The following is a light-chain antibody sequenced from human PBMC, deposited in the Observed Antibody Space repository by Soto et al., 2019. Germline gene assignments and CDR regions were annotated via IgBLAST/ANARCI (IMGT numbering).Light chain of an antibody. J-gene: IGKJ1*01. CDR3: QHSGT. Sequence: EIVLTQSPVTLSLSPGERAIISCRASQNLGSIYLAWYQQKPGQAPRLLIYGASSRATGIPGRFSGSGSGTDLTLTITRLEPEDFAVYYCQHSGTFGQGTKVEIE. V-gene: IGKV3-20*01. CDR2: GAS. CDR1: QNLGSIY.